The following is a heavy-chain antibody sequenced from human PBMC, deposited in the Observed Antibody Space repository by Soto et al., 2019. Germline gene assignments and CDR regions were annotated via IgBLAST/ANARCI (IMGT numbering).Heavy chain of an antibody. Sequence: SGKVSCKASGGTFSSYAISWVRQAPGQGLEWMGGIIPIFGTANHAQKFQGRVTITADESTSTAYMELSSLRSEDTAVYYCVLVVPAASPPYYYYGMDVWGQGTTVTVSS. V-gene: IGHV1-69*13. CDR3: VLVVPAASPPYYYYGMDV. D-gene: IGHD2-2*01. CDR1: GGTFSSYA. J-gene: IGHJ6*02. CDR2: IIPIFGTA.